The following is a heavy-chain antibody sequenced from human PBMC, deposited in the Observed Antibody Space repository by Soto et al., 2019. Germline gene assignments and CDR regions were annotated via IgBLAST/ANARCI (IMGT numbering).Heavy chain of an antibody. J-gene: IGHJ6*03. CDR3: ARDYNTYYYYYMDV. D-gene: IGHD3-10*01. Sequence: GGSLRLSCAASGFTVSSNYMSWVRQAPGKGLEWVSVIYSGGSTYYADSVKGRFTISRDNSKNTLYLQMNSLRAEDTAVYYCARDYNTYYYYYMDVWGKGTTVTVSS. V-gene: IGHV3-66*01. CDR2: IYSGGST. CDR1: GFTVSSNY.